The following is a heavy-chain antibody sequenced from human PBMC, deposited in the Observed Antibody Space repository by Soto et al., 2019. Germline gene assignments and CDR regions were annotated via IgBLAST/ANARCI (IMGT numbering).Heavy chain of an antibody. J-gene: IGHJ4*02. D-gene: IGHD5-18*01. CDR1: GFTFNDYW. V-gene: IGHV3-74*01. Sequence: EVQLVESGGGLVQPGGSLRLSCEASGFTFNDYWMHWVRQVPGKGLVWVSRINTDGSSTSYADSVKGRFTISRDNAKKTLYLQMNSLRAEDSAVYYWARGGPYNYGPRGSRVADYWGQGTLVTLSS. CDR2: INTDGSST. CDR3: ARGGPYNYGPRGSRVADY.